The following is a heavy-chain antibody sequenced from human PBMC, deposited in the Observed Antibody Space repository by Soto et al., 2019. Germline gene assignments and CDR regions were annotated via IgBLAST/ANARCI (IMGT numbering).Heavy chain of an antibody. J-gene: IGHJ4*02. D-gene: IGHD4-17*01. CDR3: AKYNRAGTTVTTVDY. V-gene: IGHV3-23*01. CDR2: ISGSGGST. Sequence: GGSLRLSCAASGFTFSSYAMSWVRQAPGKGLEWVSAISGSGGSTYYADSVKGRFTISRDNSKNTLYLQMNSLRAEDTAVYYCAKYNRAGTTVTTVDYWGQGTLVTVSS. CDR1: GFTFSSYA.